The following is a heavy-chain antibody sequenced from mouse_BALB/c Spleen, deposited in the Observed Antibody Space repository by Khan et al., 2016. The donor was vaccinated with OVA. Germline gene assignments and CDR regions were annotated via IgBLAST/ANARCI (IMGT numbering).Heavy chain of an antibody. CDR3: TRHGYVAWFTY. CDR1: GYSFTSYY. V-gene: IGHV1-31*01. CDR2: IDPFSGDT. J-gene: IGHJ3*01. D-gene: IGHD2-2*01. Sequence: EVQLQQSGPELMKPGASVKISCKASGYSFTSYYIHWVLQSHGKSLEWIGYIDPFSGDTTYKQKFKGRATLTVDKSSSTAYIHLSNLTSEDSAVYYCTRHGYVAWFTYGGQGTLVTVSA.